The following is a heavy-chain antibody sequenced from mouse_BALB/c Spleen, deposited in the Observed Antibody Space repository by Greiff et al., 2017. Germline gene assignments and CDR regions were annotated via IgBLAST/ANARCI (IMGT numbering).Heavy chain of an antibody. CDR2: IDPANGNT. J-gene: IGHJ4*01. CDR1: GFNIKDTY. D-gene: IGHD1-1*01. V-gene: IGHV14-3*02. CDR3: ASGYYGSSYGVDYAMDY. Sequence: EVKLQESGAELVKPGASVKLSCTASGFNIKDTYMHWVKQRPEQGLEWIGRIDPANGNTKYDPKFQGKATITADTSSNTAYLQLSSLTSEDTAVYYCASGYYGSSYGVDYAMDYWGQGTSVTASS.